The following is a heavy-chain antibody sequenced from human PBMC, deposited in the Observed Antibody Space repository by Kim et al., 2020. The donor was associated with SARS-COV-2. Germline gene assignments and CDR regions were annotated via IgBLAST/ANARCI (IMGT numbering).Heavy chain of an antibody. Sequence: GGSLRLSCAASGFTVSNNYMSWVRQAPGKGLELVSVIYSDGNTYYADSVKGRFTISRDNSKSTLYFQLNSLRAEDTAVYYCARGSGYWCFDLWGRGTLVTVSS. CDR2: IYSDGNT. CDR3: ARGSGYWCFDL. CDR1: GFTVSNNY. V-gene: IGHV3-53*01. J-gene: IGHJ2*01. D-gene: IGHD3-10*01.